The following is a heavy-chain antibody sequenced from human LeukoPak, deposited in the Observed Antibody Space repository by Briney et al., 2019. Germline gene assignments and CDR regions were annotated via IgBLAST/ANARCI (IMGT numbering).Heavy chain of an antibody. Sequence: SETLSLTCTVSGGSISSYYWNWIRQPPGKGLEWIGYVYYSGSTYYNPSLKSRVTISGDTSKNQFSLRLSSVTAADTAVYYCARASYSYDINGWVPFDYWGQGTLVTVSS. J-gene: IGHJ4*02. V-gene: IGHV4-59*08. CDR1: GGSISSYY. CDR2: VYYSGST. D-gene: IGHD3-22*01. CDR3: ARASYSYDINGWVPFDY.